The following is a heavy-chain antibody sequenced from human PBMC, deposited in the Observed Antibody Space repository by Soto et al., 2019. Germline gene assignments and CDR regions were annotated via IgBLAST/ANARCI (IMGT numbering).Heavy chain of an antibody. CDR1: GCTLTELS. Sequence: ASVKVSCTVSGCTLTELSMHWVRQAPGKGLEWMGGFDPEDGETIYAQKFQGRVTMTEDTSTDTAYMELGSLRSEDTAVYYCARDGSLYSSSNWFDPWGQGTLVTVSS. D-gene: IGHD6-6*01. J-gene: IGHJ5*02. CDR3: ARDGSLYSSSNWFDP. V-gene: IGHV1-24*01. CDR2: FDPEDGET.